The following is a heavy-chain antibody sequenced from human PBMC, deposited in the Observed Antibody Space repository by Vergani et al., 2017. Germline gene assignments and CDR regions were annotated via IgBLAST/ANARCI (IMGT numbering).Heavy chain of an antibody. V-gene: IGHV3-21*01. J-gene: IGHJ4*02. Sequence: EVQLLESGGGLVQPGGSLRLSCAASGFTFSSYAMNWVRQAPGKGLEWVSSISSSSSYIYYADSVKGRFTISRDNAKNSLYLQMNSLRAEDTAVYYCARDRGIQLWLGYWGQGTLVTVSS. CDR2: ISSSSSYI. CDR1: GFTFSSYA. CDR3: ARDRGIQLWLGY. D-gene: IGHD5-18*01.